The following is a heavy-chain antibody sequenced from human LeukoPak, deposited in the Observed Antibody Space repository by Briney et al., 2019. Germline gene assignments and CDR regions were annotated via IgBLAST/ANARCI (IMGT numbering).Heavy chain of an antibody. CDR2: INHSGST. Sequence: TSETLSLXCAVYGGSFSGYYWSWSRQPPGKGLEWIGEINHSGSTNYNPSLKSRVTISVDTSKNQFSLKLSSVTAADTAVYYCARAPMGYYDFWSGSAYYFDYWGQGTLVTVSS. J-gene: IGHJ4*02. CDR1: GGSFSGYY. D-gene: IGHD3-3*01. CDR3: ARAPMGYYDFWSGSAYYFDY. V-gene: IGHV4-34*01.